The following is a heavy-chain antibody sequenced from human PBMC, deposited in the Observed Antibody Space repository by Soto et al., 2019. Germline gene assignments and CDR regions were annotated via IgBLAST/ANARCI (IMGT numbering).Heavy chain of an antibody. J-gene: IGHJ4*02. V-gene: IGHV3-30*18. CDR1: GFTFSSYG. D-gene: IGHD6-19*01. Sequence: GGSLRLSCAASGFTFSSYGMHWGRQAPGKGLEWVAVISYDGSNKYYADSVKGRFTISRDNSKNTLYLQMNSLRAEDTAVYYCAKPHSSGWYFFDYWGQGTLVTVSS. CDR2: ISYDGSNK. CDR3: AKPHSSGWYFFDY.